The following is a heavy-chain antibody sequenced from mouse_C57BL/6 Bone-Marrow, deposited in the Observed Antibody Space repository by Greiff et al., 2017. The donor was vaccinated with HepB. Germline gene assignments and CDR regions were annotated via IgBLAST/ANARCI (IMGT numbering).Heavy chain of an antibody. V-gene: IGHV1-81*01. D-gene: IGHD1-1*01. CDR2: IYPRSGNT. CDR1: GYTFTSYG. CDR3: ARDDYYGSRTYFDY. J-gene: IGHJ2*01. Sequence: QVQLQQSGAELARPGASVKLSCKASGYTFTSYGISWVKQRTGQGLEWIGEIYPRSGNTYYNEKFKGKATLTADKSSSTAYMELRSLTSEDSAVYFCARDDYYGSRTYFDYWGQGTTLTGSS.